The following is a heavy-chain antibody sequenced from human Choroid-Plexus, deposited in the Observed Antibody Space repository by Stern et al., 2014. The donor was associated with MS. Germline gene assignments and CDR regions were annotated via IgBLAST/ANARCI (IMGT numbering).Heavy chain of an antibody. D-gene: IGHD3-3*01. CDR2: INPNTGGT. V-gene: IGHV1-2*02. CDR1: GYIFTGYY. J-gene: IGHJ6*02. CDR3: ARDQRGITIFGVVTDYYYLGMDV. Sequence: QVQLVQSGAEVKQPGASVKVSCKTSGYIFTGYYIHWVRQAPGQGLEWMAWINPNTGGTKYAQKFQGRVTMSRDTSVSTAYVELSRLTSDDTAVYYCARDQRGITIFGVVTDYYYLGMDVWGQGTTVTVSS.